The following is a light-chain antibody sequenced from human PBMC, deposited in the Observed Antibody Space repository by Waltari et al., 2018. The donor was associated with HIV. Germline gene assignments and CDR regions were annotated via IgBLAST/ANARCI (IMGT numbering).Light chain of an antibody. CDR3: QQSYGFPFN. Sequence: GDSVVITCRASQAISTYLNWYQQKPGKAPVLLVYSAYKLQPGAPSRIRGAGSGKDFSLSISGLQTEDFATYFCQQSYGFPFNFGPGT. V-gene: IGKV1-39*01. CDR2: SAY. CDR1: QAISTY. J-gene: IGKJ3*01.